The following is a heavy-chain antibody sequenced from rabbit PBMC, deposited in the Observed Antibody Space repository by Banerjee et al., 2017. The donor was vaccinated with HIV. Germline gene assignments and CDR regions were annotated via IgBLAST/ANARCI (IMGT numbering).Heavy chain of an antibody. V-gene: IGHV1S40*01. CDR3: AREFSGYFDL. J-gene: IGHJ3*01. CDR1: GFSFSSSYY. CDR2: IYAGNVGTT. D-gene: IGHD1-1*01. Sequence: QSLEESGGGLVQPEGSLALTCTASGFSFSSSYYMCWVRQAPGKGLELIACIYAGNVGTTYYASWAKGRFTISKTSSTTVTLQMTSLTAADTATYFCAREFSGYFDLWGQGTLVTVS.